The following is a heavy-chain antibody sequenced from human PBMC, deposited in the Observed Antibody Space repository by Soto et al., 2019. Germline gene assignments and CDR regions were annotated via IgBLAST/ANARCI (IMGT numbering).Heavy chain of an antibody. CDR3: ARDYGSSWYKDY. CDR2: ISAYNGNT. J-gene: IGHJ4*02. Sequence: QVQLVQSGAEVKKPGASVKVSCKASGYTFTSSGISWVRPAPGQGLEWMGWISAYNGNTNYAQKLQGRVTMTTDTSPSTAYMGLRSLRSDDTAVYYCARDYGSSWYKDYWGQGTLVTVSS. CDR1: GYTFTSSG. V-gene: IGHV1-18*01. D-gene: IGHD6-13*01.